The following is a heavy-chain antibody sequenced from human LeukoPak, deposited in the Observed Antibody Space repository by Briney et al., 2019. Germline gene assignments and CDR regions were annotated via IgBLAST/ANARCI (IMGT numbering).Heavy chain of an antibody. V-gene: IGHV3-23*01. CDR3: AKTRPLDSSSWSHGDY. Sequence: GGSLRLSCAASGFTFSSYAMSWVRQAPGKGLEWVSAISGSGESTYYADSVKGRFTISRDNSKNTLYLQMNSLRAEDTAVYYCAKTRPLDSSSWSHGDYWGQGTLVTVSS. D-gene: IGHD6-13*01. CDR2: ISGSGEST. CDR1: GFTFSSYA. J-gene: IGHJ4*02.